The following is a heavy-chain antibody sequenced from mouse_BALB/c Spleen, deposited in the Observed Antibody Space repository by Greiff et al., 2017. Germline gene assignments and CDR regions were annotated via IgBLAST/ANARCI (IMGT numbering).Heavy chain of an antibody. CDR1: GYTFTSYV. CDR2: INPYNDGT. J-gene: IGHJ2*01. CDR3: ARLFYDYDEGFDY. Sequence: EVQLQQSGPELVKPGASVKMSCKASGYTFTSYVMHWVKQKPGQGLEWIGYINPYNDGTKYNEKFKGKATLTSDKSSSTAYMELSSLTSEDSAVYYCARLFYDYDEGFDYWGQGTTLTVSS. V-gene: IGHV1-14*01. D-gene: IGHD2-4*01.